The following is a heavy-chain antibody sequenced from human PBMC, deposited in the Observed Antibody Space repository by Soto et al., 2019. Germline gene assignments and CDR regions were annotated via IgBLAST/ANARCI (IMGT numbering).Heavy chain of an antibody. V-gene: IGHV4-34*01. CDR1: GGSXXXXX. CDR2: INHSGST. Sequence: ETXXLTXAVYGGSXXXXXXXXIRQPPGKGLEWIGEINHSGSTNYNPSLKSRVTISVDTSKNQFSLKLSSVTAADTAVYYCARGSLVVVVAATRTWFDPWGQGTLVTVSS. J-gene: IGHJ5*02. CDR3: ARGSLVVVVAATRTWFDP. D-gene: IGHD2-15*01.